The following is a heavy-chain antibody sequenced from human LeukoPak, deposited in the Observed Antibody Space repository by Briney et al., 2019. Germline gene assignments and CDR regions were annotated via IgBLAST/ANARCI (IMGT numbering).Heavy chain of an antibody. CDR1: GGTFSSYA. CDR3: AREVDTDGDYDSRKYYFDY. D-gene: IGHD3-22*01. CDR2: IIPIFGTA. J-gene: IGHJ4*02. Sequence: SVKVSCKASGGTFSSYAISWVRQAPGQGPEWMGGIIPIFGTANYAQKFQGRVTITTDESTSTAYMELSSLRSEDTAVYYCAREVDTDGDYDSRKYYFDYWGQGTLVTVSS. V-gene: IGHV1-69*05.